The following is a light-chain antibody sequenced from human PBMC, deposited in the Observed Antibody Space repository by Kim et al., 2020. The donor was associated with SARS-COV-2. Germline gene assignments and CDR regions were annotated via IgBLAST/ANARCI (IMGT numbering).Light chain of an antibody. CDR1: QSVSSSY. J-gene: IGKJ2*01. CDR2: GAS. V-gene: IGKV3-20*01. CDR3: QQYGSSVYT. Sequence: LSQGERATLSCRASQSVSSSYLAWYQQKPGQAPRLLIYGASSRATGIPDRFSGSGSGTDFTLTISRLEPEDFAVYYCQQYGSSVYTFGQGTKLEI.